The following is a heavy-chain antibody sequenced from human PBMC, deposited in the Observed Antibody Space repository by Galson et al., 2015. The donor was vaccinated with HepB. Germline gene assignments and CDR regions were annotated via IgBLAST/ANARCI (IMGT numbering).Heavy chain of an antibody. J-gene: IGHJ4*02. CDR3: ARGRTSGSYPDY. D-gene: IGHD1-26*01. CDR1: GGTFSSYA. Sequence: SVKVSCKASGGTFSSYAISWVRQAPGQGLEWMGGIIPIFGTANYAQKFQGRVTITADESTSTAYMELSSLRSEDTAVYYCARGRTSGSYPDYWGQGTLVTVSS. CDR2: IIPIFGTA. V-gene: IGHV1-69*13.